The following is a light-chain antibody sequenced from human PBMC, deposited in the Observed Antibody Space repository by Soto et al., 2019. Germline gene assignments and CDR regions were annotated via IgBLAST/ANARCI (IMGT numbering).Light chain of an antibody. CDR1: SSDVGGYNS. J-gene: IGLJ1*01. Sequence: QSALTQPLSVSGSPGQSVTISCTGTSSDVGGYNSVSWYQHHPGEAPKVMIYDVSKRPSGVRDRFSGSKSGNTASLTISGLQAEDEADYYCCSNTGSNTYVFGTGTKVTV. CDR3: CSNTGSNTYV. CDR2: DVS. V-gene: IGLV2-11*01.